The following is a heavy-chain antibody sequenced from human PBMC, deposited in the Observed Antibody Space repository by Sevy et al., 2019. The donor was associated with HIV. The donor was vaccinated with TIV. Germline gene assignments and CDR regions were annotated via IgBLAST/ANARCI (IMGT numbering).Heavy chain of an antibody. CDR3: ARAREYSSSFDP. V-gene: IGHV1-2*02. CDR1: GFIFTAYY. CDR2: INPNTGDT. D-gene: IGHD6-6*01. J-gene: IGHJ5*02. Sequence: ASVKVSCKASGFIFTAYYMHWVRQAPGQGLEGMGWINPNTGDTNYAQRLQGRVTVTRDTSISTAYMELSRLTSDDTAIYYCARAREYSSSFDPWGQGTLVTVSS.